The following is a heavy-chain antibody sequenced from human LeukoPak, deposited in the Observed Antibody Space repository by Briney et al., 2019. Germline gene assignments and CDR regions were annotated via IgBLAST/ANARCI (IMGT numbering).Heavy chain of an antibody. CDR1: GGSISSYY. CDR3: ARSSTGTDYYYYGMDV. D-gene: IGHD1-1*01. J-gene: IGHJ6*02. V-gene: IGHV4-4*07. CDR2: IYTSGST. Sequence: SETLSLTCTVSGGSISSYYWSWIREPAGTGLGGIGRIYTSGSTKYTPSLKSRVTMSVDTSKNQFSLKLSSVTAADTAVYYCARSSTGTDYYYYGMDVWGQGTTVTVSS.